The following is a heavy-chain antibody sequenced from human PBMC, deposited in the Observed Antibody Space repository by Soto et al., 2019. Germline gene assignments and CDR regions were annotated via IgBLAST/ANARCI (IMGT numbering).Heavy chain of an antibody. D-gene: IGHD5-12*01. V-gene: IGHV3-15*01. CDR3: TTAHQRGPDY. CDR2: IRSKTDGGTI. CDR1: GLSFSNAW. J-gene: IGHJ4*02. Sequence: EVQLVESGGGLGKPGESLRLSCAASGLSFSNAWMNWVRQAPGKGLEWVGQIRSKTDGGTIFYPAPVKDRFIISRDDSRNTLYLQINNLKSEDTAVYYCTTAHQRGPDYWGQGTLVTVSS.